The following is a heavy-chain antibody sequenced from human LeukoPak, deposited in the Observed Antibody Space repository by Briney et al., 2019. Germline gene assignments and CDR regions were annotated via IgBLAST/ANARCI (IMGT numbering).Heavy chain of an antibody. V-gene: IGHV4-34*01. J-gene: IGHJ6*02. CDR3: ARYRIGDYYYYYGMDV. D-gene: IGHD1-26*01. CDR1: GGSCSGYY. CDR2: INHSGST. Sequence: SETLSLTCAVYGGSCSGYYWTWIRQPPGKGLEWIGEINHSGSTNYNPSLKSRVTISVDTSKNQFSLKLSSVTAADTAVYYCARYRIGDYYYYYGMDVWGQGTTVTVSS.